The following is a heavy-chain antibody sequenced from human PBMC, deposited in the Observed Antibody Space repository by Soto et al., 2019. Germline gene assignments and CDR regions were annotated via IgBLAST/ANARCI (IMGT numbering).Heavy chain of an antibody. V-gene: IGHV3-30*18. CDR3: VKGQYCSSTSCYPNYFDY. J-gene: IGHJ4*02. CDR1: GFTFSSYG. Sequence: PGGSLRLSCAASGFTFSSYGMHWVRQAPGKGLEWVAVISYDGSNKYYADSVKGRFTISRDNSKNTLYLQMDSLRAEDTAVYYCVKGQYCSSTSCYPNYFDYWGQGTLVTVSS. D-gene: IGHD2-2*01. CDR2: ISYDGSNK.